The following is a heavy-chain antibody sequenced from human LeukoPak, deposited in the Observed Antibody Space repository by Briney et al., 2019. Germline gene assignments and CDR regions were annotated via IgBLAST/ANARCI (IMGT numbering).Heavy chain of an antibody. D-gene: IGHD4-11*01. V-gene: IGHV3-7*01. CDR1: GFTFSSYW. Sequence: GGSLRLSCAVSGFTFSSYWMSWVRQAPGKGLEWVANIKQDGNEKYYVDSVKGRFTISRDNAKNSLYLQMNSLRAEDTAVYYCARDAYRDRYFDYWGQGTLVTVSS. J-gene: IGHJ4*02. CDR3: ARDAYRDRYFDY. CDR2: IKQDGNEK.